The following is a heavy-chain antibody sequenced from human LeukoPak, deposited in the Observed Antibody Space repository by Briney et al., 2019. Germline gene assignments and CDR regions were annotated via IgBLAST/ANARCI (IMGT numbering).Heavy chain of an antibody. CDR1: GGSLSNYY. J-gene: IGHJ4*02. V-gene: IGHV4-34*01. CDR3: ARQPYSSSVLYFDY. D-gene: IGHD6-19*01. CDR2: INHSGST. Sequence: SETLSLTCAVYGGSLSNYYWSWIRQPPGKGLEWIGEINHSGSTKFNPSLKSRVTILVDMSKSQFSLELRSVTAADTAVYYCARQPYSSSVLYFDYWGQGTLVTVSS.